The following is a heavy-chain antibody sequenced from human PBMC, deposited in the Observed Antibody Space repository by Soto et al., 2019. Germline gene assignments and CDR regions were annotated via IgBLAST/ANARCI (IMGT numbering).Heavy chain of an antibody. CDR1: GFTFTGFW. V-gene: IGHV3-7*01. Sequence: GSLRLSCAASGFTFTGFWMTWVRQASGRGLEWVANIKQDGDEKYYVDSVKGRFTISRDNAKNSLYLQMNSLRAEDTAVYYCARAIWFGEFVDYWGQGALVTVSS. CDR3: ARAIWFGEFVDY. J-gene: IGHJ4*02. D-gene: IGHD3-10*01. CDR2: IKQDGDEK.